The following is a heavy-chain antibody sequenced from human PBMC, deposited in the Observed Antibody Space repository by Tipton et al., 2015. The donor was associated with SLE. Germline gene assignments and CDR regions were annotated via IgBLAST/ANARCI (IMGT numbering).Heavy chain of an antibody. CDR1: GGSFSGYY. D-gene: IGHD6-13*01. CDR2: INHSGST. J-gene: IGHJ4*02. V-gene: IGHV4-34*01. Sequence: LRLSCAVYGGSFSGYYWSWIRQPPGKGLEWIGEINHSGSTNYNPSLKSRVTISVDTSKNQFSLKLSSVTAADTAVYYCASIAAAAEGYWGQGTLVTVSS. CDR3: ASIAAAAEGY.